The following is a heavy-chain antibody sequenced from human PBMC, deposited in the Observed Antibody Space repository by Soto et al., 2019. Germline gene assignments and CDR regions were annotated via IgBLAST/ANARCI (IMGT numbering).Heavy chain of an antibody. Sequence: GGSLRLSCAASGFTFSSYAMSWVRQAPGKGLEWVSAISGSGGSTYYADSVKGRFTISRDNSKNTLYLQMNSLRAEDTAVYYCAKDFNDFWSGLYGYWGQGTLVTVSS. J-gene: IGHJ4*02. D-gene: IGHD3-3*01. CDR1: GFTFSSYA. CDR3: AKDFNDFWSGLYGY. CDR2: ISGSGGST. V-gene: IGHV3-23*01.